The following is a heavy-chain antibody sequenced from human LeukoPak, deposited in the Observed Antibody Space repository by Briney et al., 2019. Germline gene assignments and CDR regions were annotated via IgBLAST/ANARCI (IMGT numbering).Heavy chain of an antibody. V-gene: IGHV5-51*01. D-gene: IGHD4-17*01. CDR2: IYPGDSDT. J-gene: IGHJ3*02. CDR1: GYTFTSYW. Sequence: LGESLKISCKGSGYTFTSYWIAWVRQMPGKGLEWMGIIYPGDSDTRYSPSFQGQVTISADKSISTAYLQWSSLKASDTAMYYCARLSTTVTKDAFDIWGQGTMVTVSS. CDR3: ARLSTTVTKDAFDI.